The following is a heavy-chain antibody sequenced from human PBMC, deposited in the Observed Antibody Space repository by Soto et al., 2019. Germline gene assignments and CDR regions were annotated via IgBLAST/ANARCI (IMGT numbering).Heavy chain of an antibody. CDR3: ATGRPDTSGWYNY. D-gene: IGHD6-19*01. V-gene: IGHV4-59*01. J-gene: IGHJ4*02. CDR1: GGSISSYY. Sequence: SETLSLTCTVSGGSISSYYCSWIRQPPGKGLEWIGYISYTGSTIYNPSLKSRVTISVDTSKNEFSLKLSSVTAADTAVYFCATGRPDTSGWYNYWGQGTLVTVSS. CDR2: ISYTGST.